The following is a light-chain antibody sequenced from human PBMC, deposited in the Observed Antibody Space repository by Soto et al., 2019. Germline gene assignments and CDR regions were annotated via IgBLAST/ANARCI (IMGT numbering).Light chain of an antibody. J-gene: IGLJ3*02. CDR1: SGSVSTNYF. CDR2: STS. Sequence: QTVVTQEPSFSVSPGGTVTLTCGLTSGSVSTNYFPSWYQQTPGQAPRTLIYSTSTRSSGVPDRFSGSILGNKAALTITGAQADDDSVYYCVLYMGSGIGVFGGGTKLTVL. CDR3: VLYMGSGIGV. V-gene: IGLV8-61*01.